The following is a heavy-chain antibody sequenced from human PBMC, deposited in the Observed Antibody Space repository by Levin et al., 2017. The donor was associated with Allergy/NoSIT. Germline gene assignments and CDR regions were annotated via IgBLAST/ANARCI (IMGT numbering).Heavy chain of an antibody. CDR1: SFTFSNYA. CDR3: ARDPHGDSPYFDY. V-gene: IGHV3-33*01. CDR2: IWYDGGNK. Sequence: GESLKISCAASSFTFSNYAMHWVRQAPGKGLEWVAGIWYDGGNKYYADSVKGRFTISRDNSKNTLYLQMNSLSADDTAVYYCARDPHGDSPYFDYWGQGTLVTVSS. D-gene: IGHD4-17*01. J-gene: IGHJ4*02.